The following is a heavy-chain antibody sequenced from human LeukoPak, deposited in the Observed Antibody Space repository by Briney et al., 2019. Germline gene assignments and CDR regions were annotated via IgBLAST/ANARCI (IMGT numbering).Heavy chain of an antibody. CDR2: IYSGGST. D-gene: IGHD3-3*01. V-gene: IGHV3-53*01. CDR1: GVNVSSNY. Sequence: PGGSLRLSCAASGVNVSSNYMSGVRQAPKKGLEWVSVIYSGGSTYYADSVKGRFTISRDNSKNTLYLQMNSLRAEDTAVYYCASYDFWSGYQSTMDVWGQGTTVTVSS. CDR3: ASYDFWSGYQSTMDV. J-gene: IGHJ6*02.